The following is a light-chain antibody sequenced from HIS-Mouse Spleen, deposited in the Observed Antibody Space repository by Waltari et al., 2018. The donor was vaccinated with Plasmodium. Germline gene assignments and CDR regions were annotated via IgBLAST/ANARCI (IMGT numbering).Light chain of an antibody. CDR3: QQYGSSPQIT. Sequence: EIVLTQSPGPLSLSPGERATLSCRASQSVSSSYLAWYQQKPGQAPRLLSYGASSRATGIPDRVSGSGSGTDFTLTISRLEPEDFAVYYCQQYGSSPQITFGGGTKVEIK. CDR1: QSVSSSY. CDR2: GAS. J-gene: IGKJ4*01. V-gene: IGKV3-20*01.